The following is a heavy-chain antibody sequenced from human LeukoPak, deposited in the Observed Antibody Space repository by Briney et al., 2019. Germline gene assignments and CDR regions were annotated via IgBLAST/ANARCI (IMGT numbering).Heavy chain of an antibody. V-gene: IGHV1-69*04. CDR3: ARDRALVVPAASEGTPFDY. CDR1: GYTFTSLD. Sequence: SVKVSCKASGYTFTSLDINWVRQAPGQGLEWMGRIIPILGIANYAQKFQGRVTMTTDTSTSTAYMELRSLRSDDTAVYYCARDRALVVPAASEGTPFDYWGQGTLVTVSS. CDR2: IIPILGIA. J-gene: IGHJ4*02. D-gene: IGHD2-2*01.